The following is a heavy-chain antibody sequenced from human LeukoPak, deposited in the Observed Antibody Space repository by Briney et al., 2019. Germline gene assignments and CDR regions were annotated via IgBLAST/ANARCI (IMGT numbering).Heavy chain of an antibody. V-gene: IGHV4-34*01. CDR1: GGSFSGYY. D-gene: IGHD1-26*01. J-gene: IGHJ3*02. CDR3: ARDRVEWELPQGYAFDI. CDR2: INHSGST. Sequence: PSETLSLTCAVYGGSFSGYYWSWIRQPPGKGLEWIGEINHSGSTNYNPSLKSRVTISVDTSKNQFSLKLSSVTAADTAVYYCARDRVEWELPQGYAFDIWGQGTMVTVSS.